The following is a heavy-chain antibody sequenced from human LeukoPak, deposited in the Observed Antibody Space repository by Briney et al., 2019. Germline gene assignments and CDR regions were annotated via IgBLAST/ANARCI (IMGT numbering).Heavy chain of an antibody. D-gene: IGHD7-27*01. CDR1: GGSISSYY. V-gene: IGHV4-59*01. J-gene: IGHJ4*02. CDR3: ARDALGRFDY. Sequence: SETLSLTCTVSGGSISSYYWSWIRQPPGKGLEWIGYIYYSGSTNYNPSLKSRVTISVDTSKNQISLKLSSVTAADTAVYYCARDALGRFDYWGQGTLVTVSS. CDR2: IYYSGST.